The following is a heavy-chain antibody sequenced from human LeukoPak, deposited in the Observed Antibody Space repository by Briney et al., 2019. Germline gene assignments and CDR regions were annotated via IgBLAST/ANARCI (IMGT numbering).Heavy chain of an antibody. CDR1: GFTFSSYA. CDR3: ARDTDYGDYSDDNRFIDYYGMDV. Sequence: GGSLRLSCAASGFTFSSYATHWVRQAPGKGLEWVAVISYDGSNKYYADSVKGRFTISRDNSKNTLYLQMNSLRAEDTAVYYCARDTDYGDYSDDNRFIDYYGMDVWGQGTTVTVSS. V-gene: IGHV3-30-3*01. J-gene: IGHJ6*02. D-gene: IGHD4-17*01. CDR2: ISYDGSNK.